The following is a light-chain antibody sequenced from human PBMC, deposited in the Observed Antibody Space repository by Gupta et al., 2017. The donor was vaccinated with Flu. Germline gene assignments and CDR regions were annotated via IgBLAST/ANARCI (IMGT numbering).Light chain of an antibody. J-gene: IGKJ1*01. CDR3: QQYVGVLVP. Sequence: EIVLTQSPGTLSLSPGERATLSCRASQSVSNNYLAWYQHKPGQAPRLLIYGASTRATGIPDRFSGSGSGTDFTLTISRLEPEDFAVYYCQQYVGVLVPFGQGTRIESK. CDR1: QSVSNNY. CDR2: GAS. V-gene: IGKV3-20*01.